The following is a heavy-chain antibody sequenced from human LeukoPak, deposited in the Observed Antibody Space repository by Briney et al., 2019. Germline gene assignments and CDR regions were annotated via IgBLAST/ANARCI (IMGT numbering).Heavy chain of an antibody. Sequence: GGSLRLSCVASGFTFSSYAMNWVRQAPGKGLEWVSGISGSGGSTYYADSVKGRLTISRDNVKNSLYLQMNSLRAEDTAVYYCARDLPMGAADYWGQGTLVTVSS. V-gene: IGHV3-23*01. CDR3: ARDLPMGAADY. CDR2: ISGSGGST. CDR1: GFTFSSYA. D-gene: IGHD1-26*01. J-gene: IGHJ4*02.